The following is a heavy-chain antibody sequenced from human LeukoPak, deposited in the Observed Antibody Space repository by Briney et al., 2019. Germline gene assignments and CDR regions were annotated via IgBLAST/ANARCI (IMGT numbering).Heavy chain of an antibody. CDR2: IYHSGST. D-gene: IGHD5-12*01. V-gene: IGHV4-4*02. J-gene: IGHJ4*02. CDR3: ARENDSGYSLNY. CDR1: GVSISSGNW. Sequence: PSGTLSLTCEVSGVSISSGNWWSWVCQPPGKGLEWIGQIYHSGSTNYNPPLKSRVTISVDKSKNHFSLRLSSVTAADTAVYYCARENDSGYSLNYWGQGTLVTVSS.